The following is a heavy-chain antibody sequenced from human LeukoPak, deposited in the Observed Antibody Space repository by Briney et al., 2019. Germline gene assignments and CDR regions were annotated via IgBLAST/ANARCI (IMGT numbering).Heavy chain of an antibody. D-gene: IGHD1-26*01. J-gene: IGHJ3*02. CDR2: ISYDGSNK. Sequence: PGGSLRLSCAASGFTFSNYAMHWVRQAPGKGLEWVAVISYDGSNKYYADSVRGRFTISRDSSKNTLYLQMTSLRAEDTAVYYCARDATAGATRGDAFDIWGQGTMVTVSS. V-gene: IGHV3-30*04. CDR3: ARDATAGATRGDAFDI. CDR1: GFTFSNYA.